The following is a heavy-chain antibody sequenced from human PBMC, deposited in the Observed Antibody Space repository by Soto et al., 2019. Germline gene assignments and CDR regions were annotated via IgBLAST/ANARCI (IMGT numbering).Heavy chain of an antibody. CDR3: ATEDSGSYNNPATFDY. CDR2: ISTTRNYT. V-gene: IGHV3-11*05. Sequence: GSLRLSCIVSGFTFSDHFMAWVRQAPGKGLEWVSDISTTRNYTKYADSVKGRFSMSRDNARNSVYLQMNSLRAEDTAVYYCATEDSGSYNNPATFDYWGQGTLVTVSS. J-gene: IGHJ4*02. CDR1: GFTFSDHF. D-gene: IGHD1-26*01.